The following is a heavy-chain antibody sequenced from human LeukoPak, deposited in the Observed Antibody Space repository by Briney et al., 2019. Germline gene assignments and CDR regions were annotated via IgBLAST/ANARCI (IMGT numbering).Heavy chain of an antibody. Sequence: SETLSLTCTVSGGSISSGDYYWSWIRQPPGKGLEWIGYIYYSGSTYYNPSLKSRVTISVDTSKNQFSLKLSSVTAADTAVYYCARDLGGLRYCSGSSCYSVFNGMDVWGQGTTVTVSS. CDR2: IYYSGST. D-gene: IGHD2-15*01. CDR1: GGSISSGDYY. CDR3: ARDLGGLRYCSGSSCYSVFNGMDV. J-gene: IGHJ6*02. V-gene: IGHV4-30-4*01.